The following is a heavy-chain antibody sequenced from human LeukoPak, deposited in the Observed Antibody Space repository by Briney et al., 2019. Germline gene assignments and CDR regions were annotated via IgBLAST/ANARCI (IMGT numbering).Heavy chain of an antibody. CDR1: GFTVSSNY. Sequence: GGSLRLSCAASGFTVSSNYMSWVRQAPGKGLEWVSVIYSGGSTYYADSVKGRFTISRGNSKNTLYLQMNSLRAEDTAVYYCARVDYDILTGYYDWGQGTLVTVSS. J-gene: IGHJ4*02. V-gene: IGHV3-66*01. CDR2: IYSGGST. D-gene: IGHD3-9*01. CDR3: ARVDYDILTGYYD.